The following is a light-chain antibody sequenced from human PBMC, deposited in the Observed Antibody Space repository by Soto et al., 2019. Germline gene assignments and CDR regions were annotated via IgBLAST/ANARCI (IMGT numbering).Light chain of an antibody. V-gene: IGKV3-15*01. J-gene: IGKJ5*01. CDR1: QSFSSK. Sequence: EIVMTQSPGALSVSLGDRATVSCRASQSFSSKLAWFQQKPGHPPRLLIHGASTRATGIPARFSGSGSGTEFTLTISSLQSEDFAVYYCQQYNNWPCTFGQGTRLEIK. CDR2: GAS. CDR3: QQYNNWPCT.